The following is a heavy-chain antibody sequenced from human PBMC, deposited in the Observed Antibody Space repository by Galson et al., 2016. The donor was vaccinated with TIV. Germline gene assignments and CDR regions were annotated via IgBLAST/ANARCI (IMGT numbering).Heavy chain of an antibody. CDR3: ARVAHTVPTTADY. Sequence: SVKVSCKASGGSFSSHSINWVRQAPGQGLEWMGRIIPILGMTNYAQRFQGRVTITADTSSTTAYMELSSLRSEDTAMYYCARVAHTVPTTADYWGQGTLVTVSS. CDR1: GGSFSSHS. J-gene: IGHJ4*02. V-gene: IGHV1-69*02. D-gene: IGHD5-12*01. CDR2: IIPILGMT.